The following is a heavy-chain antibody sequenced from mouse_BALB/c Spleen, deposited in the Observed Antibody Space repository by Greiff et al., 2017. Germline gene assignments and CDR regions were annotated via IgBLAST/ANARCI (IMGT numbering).Heavy chain of an antibody. J-gene: IGHJ3*01. CDR1: GYTFTDYN. CDR2: INPNNGGT. CDR3: ARRSISYYGSSPWFAY. V-gene: IGHV1-18*01. D-gene: IGHD1-1*01. Sequence: EVQLQQSGPELVKPGASVKIPCKASGYTFTDYNMDWVKQSHGKSLEWIGDINPNNGGTIYNQKFKGKATLTVDKSSSTAYMELRSLTSEDTAVYYCARRSISYYGSSPWFAYWGQGTLVTVSA.